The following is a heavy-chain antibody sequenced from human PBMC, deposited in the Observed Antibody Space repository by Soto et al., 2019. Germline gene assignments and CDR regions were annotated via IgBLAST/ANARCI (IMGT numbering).Heavy chain of an antibody. V-gene: IGHV3-11*01. J-gene: IGHJ5*02. D-gene: IGHD3-9*01. Sequence: QVQLVESGGGLVKPGGSLRLSCAASGFTFSDYYMSWIRQAPGKGLEWVSYISSSGSTIYYADSVNGRFTISRDNAKNSLNLQMNSLRAEDTAVYYCARECRYFDWLFPSYVWFDPWGQGTLVTVSS. CDR1: GFTFSDYY. CDR3: ARECRYFDWLFPSYVWFDP. CDR2: ISSSGSTI.